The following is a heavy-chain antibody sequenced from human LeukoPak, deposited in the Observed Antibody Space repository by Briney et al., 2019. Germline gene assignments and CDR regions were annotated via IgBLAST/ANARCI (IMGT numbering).Heavy chain of an antibody. CDR3: ARHRGSGWYSYYFDY. V-gene: IGHV4-59*08. J-gene: IGHJ4*02. CDR2: IYYSGST. CDR1: GGSISSYY. Sequence: SETLSLTCTVSGGSISSYYWSWIRQPAGKGLEWIGYIYYSGSTNYNPSLKSRVTVSVDTSKNQFSLKLSSVTAADTAVYYCARHRGSGWYSYYFDYWGQGTLVTVSS. D-gene: IGHD6-19*01.